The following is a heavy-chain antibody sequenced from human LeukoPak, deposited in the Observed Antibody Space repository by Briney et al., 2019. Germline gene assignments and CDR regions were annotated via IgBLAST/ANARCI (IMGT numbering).Heavy chain of an antibody. CDR3: ARYGNGAWLAHYAFDS. D-gene: IGHD6-19*01. V-gene: IGHV3-7*01. Sequence: GGSLRLSCAASGFTLRNYWMSWVRQAPGKGLEWLANINPDGSEKYYADSVKGRFAISRDNAENSLYLQMNSLRAEDTAVYYCARYGNGAWLAHYAFDSWGQGTMVTVSS. CDR2: INPDGSEK. J-gene: IGHJ3*02. CDR1: GFTLRNYW.